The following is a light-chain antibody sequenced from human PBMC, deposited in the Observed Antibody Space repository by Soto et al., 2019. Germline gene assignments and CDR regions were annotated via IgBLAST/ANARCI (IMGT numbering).Light chain of an antibody. Sequence: AIQMTQSPSSLSASVGDRVTITCRASQDIRNDLGWYQQKPGKAPRLLIYASSNLQSGVPSRFSGSGSGTDFTLAISSLQPEDFATYYCLQDFNYPRTFGQGTKVDIK. CDR3: LQDFNYPRT. CDR2: ASS. CDR1: QDIRND. J-gene: IGKJ1*01. V-gene: IGKV1-6*01.